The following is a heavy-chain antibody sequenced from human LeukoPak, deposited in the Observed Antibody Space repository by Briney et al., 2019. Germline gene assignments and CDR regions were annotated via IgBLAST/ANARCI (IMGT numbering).Heavy chain of an antibody. Sequence: GESLKISCEGSGYTFTNFWIAWVRQMPGKGLEWMGIVSPSDSDTRYSPPFQGQVTISADKSITTAYLQWNSLKASDTAMYYCARLGMASSWAEYNGFDPWGQGTLVTVSS. J-gene: IGHJ5*02. CDR1: GYTFTNFW. D-gene: IGHD6-13*01. CDR3: ARLGMASSWAEYNGFDP. V-gene: IGHV5-51*01. CDR2: VSPSDSDT.